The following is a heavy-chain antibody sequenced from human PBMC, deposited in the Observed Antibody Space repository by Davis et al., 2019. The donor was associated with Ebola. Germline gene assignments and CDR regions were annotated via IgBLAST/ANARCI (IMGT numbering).Heavy chain of an antibody. CDR2: ISSSSSYI. Sequence: PGGSLRLSCAASGFTFSSYSMNWVRQAPGKGLEWVSSISSSSSYIYYADSVKGRFTISRDNAKNSLYLQMNSLRAEDTAVYYCAKVGRSSSPGYFDYWGQGTLATVSS. J-gene: IGHJ4*02. V-gene: IGHV3-21*04. CDR1: GFTFSSYS. CDR3: AKVGRSSSPGYFDY. D-gene: IGHD6-6*01.